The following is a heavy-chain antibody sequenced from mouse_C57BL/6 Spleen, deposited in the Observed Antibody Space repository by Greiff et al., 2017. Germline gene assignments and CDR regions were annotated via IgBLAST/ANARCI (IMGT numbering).Heavy chain of an antibody. Sequence: VQLQQSGPELVKPGASVKISCKASGYAFSSSWMNWVKQRPGKGLEWIGRIYPGDGDTNYNGKFKGKATLTADKSSSTAHLKLSSLTSEDSAIYCCAIYYEDYWGQGTTLTVSS. CDR2: IYPGDGDT. CDR3: AIYYEDY. J-gene: IGHJ2*01. CDR1: GYAFSSSW. D-gene: IGHD2-4*01. V-gene: IGHV1-82*01.